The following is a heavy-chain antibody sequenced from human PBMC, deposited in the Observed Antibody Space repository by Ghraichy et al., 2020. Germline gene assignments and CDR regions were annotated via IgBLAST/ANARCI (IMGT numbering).Heavy chain of an antibody. D-gene: IGHD1-26*01. CDR1: GGSISSYY. V-gene: IGHV4-59*01. CDR2: IYYSGST. Sequence: SQTLSLTCTVSGGSISSYYWSWIRQPPGKGLEWIGYIYYSGSTNYNPSLKSRVTISVDTSKNQFSLKLSSVTAADTAVYYCARVTRDLVVGATSLDYWGQGTLVTVSS. CDR3: ARVTRDLVVGATSLDY. J-gene: IGHJ4*02.